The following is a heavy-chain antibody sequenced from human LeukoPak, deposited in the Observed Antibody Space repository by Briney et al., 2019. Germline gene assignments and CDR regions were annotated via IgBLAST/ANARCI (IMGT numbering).Heavy chain of an antibody. Sequence: GGSLRLSCAASGFIFSAYNMHWVRQAPGKGLEWVAVVPHDGTNKYYADSVKGRFTISRDNSKNTLYLQMNSLRAEDTAVYYCSENYLAGGIRGWGQGTLVTVSS. J-gene: IGHJ4*02. CDR2: VPHDGTNK. CDR1: GFIFSAYN. V-gene: IGHV3-30*03. D-gene: IGHD3-16*01. CDR3: SENYLAGGIRG.